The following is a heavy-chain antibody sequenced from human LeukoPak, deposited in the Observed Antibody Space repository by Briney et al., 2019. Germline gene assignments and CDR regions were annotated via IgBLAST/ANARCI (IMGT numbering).Heavy chain of an antibody. V-gene: IGHV3-30*09. CDR1: GFTFSSYA. CDR3: ARQGPPGQWYFDL. J-gene: IGHJ2*01. CDR2: ISSIVNFE. Sequence: PGGSLRLSCSASGFTFSSYAMHWVRQAPGKGLEWVAVISSIVNFEYYSDSVRGRFAISRDNSKNTVYLQMKSLTPEDTAVYYCARQGPPGQWYFDLWGRGGTLVTVSS.